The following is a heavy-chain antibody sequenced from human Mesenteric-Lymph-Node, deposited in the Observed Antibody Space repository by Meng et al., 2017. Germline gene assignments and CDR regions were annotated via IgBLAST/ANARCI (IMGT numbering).Heavy chain of an antibody. D-gene: IGHD3-22*01. CDR3: ARDYYDSSGYYYYGMDV. CDR2: IYSGGST. CDR1: GFTVSSNY. V-gene: IGHV3-66*02. J-gene: IGHJ6*02. Sequence: GESLKISCAASGFTVSSNYMSWVRQAPGKGLEWVSVIYSGGSTYYADSVKGRFTISRDNSKNTLYLQMNSLRAEDTAVYYCARDYYDSSGYYYYGMDVWGQGTTVTVSS.